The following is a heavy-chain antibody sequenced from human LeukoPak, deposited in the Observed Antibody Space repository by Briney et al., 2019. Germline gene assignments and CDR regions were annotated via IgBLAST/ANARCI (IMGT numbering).Heavy chain of an antibody. CDR1: SGSISSYY. CDR3: ARYSSSWYWYFDL. Sequence: SETLSLTCTVSSGSISSYYWSWIRQPPGKGLEWIGYIYYSGSTNYNPSLKSRVTISVDTSKNQFSPKLTSVTAADTAVYYCARYSSSWYWYFDLWGRGTLVTVSS. J-gene: IGHJ2*01. CDR2: IYYSGST. D-gene: IGHD6-13*01. V-gene: IGHV4-59*12.